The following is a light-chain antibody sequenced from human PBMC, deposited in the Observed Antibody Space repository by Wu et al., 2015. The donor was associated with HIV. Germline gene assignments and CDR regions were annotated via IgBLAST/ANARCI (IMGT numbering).Light chain of an antibody. V-gene: IGKV3D-20*02. CDR3: QQRSNWPLT. CDR2: AAS. J-gene: IGKJ4*01. Sequence: EIVLTQSPATLSLSPGERATLSCRASQSVGSNSLAWYQQKPGQAPRLLIYAASRRATDIPDKFSGSGSGTDFTLTISRLEPEDFAVYYCQQRSNWPLTFGGGTKVEIK. CDR1: QSVGSNS.